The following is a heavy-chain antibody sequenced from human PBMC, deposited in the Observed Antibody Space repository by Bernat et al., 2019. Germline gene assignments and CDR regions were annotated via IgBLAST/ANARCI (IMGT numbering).Heavy chain of an antibody. J-gene: IGHJ5*02. CDR1: GYTFTSYY. CDR2: INPSGGST. Sequence: QVQLVQSGAEVKKPGASVKVSCKASGYTFTSYYMHWVRQAPGQGLEWMGIINPSGGSTSYAQKFHGRVTMTRDTSTSTVYMELSSLRSEDTAVYYCARELPSGYEVRWFDPWGQGTLVTVSS. CDR3: ARELPSGYEVRWFDP. D-gene: IGHD1-1*01. V-gene: IGHV1-46*01.